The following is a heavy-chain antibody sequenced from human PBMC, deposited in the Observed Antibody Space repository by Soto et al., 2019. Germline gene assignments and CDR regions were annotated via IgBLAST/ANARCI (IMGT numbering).Heavy chain of an antibody. Sequence: ASAKVSCKASGYTFTSYDINRVRQATGQGLEWMGWMNPNSGNTGYAQKFQGRVTMTRNTSISTAYMELSSLRSEDTAVYYCVVAITSMVRGYFDYWGQGTLVNVSS. J-gene: IGHJ4*02. CDR1: GYTFTSYD. D-gene: IGHD3-10*01. CDR2: MNPNSGNT. CDR3: VVAITSMVRGYFDY. V-gene: IGHV1-8*01.